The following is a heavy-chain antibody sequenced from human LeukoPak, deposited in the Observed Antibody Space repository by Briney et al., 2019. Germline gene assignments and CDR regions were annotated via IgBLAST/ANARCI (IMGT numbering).Heavy chain of an antibody. Sequence: GGSLRLSCAASGFTFSSYWMHWVRQAPGKGLLWVARINGAQSDTIYADSVKGRLTISRDNAKNTLYLQMNSLRAEDTAIYYCAKDRTVGASYWYFDLWGRGTLVTVSS. D-gene: IGHD1-26*01. V-gene: IGHV3-74*01. CDR2: INGAQSDT. CDR1: GFTFSSYW. CDR3: AKDRTVGASYWYFDL. J-gene: IGHJ2*01.